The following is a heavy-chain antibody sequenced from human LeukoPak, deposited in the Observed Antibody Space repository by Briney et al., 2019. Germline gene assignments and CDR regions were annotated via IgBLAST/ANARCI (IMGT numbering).Heavy chain of an antibody. J-gene: IGHJ4*02. D-gene: IGHD1-26*01. Sequence: GGSPRLSCEGPEFPSRGHWMHGSPKAPGKGLVWISNIRGDGGLFGYADSVKGRFTVSRDNAKNTLYLHMDSLRAEDTAVYYCARDEVGAPPIDYWGQGALVTVSS. CDR2: IRGDGGLF. V-gene: IGHV3-74*01. CDR3: ARDEVGAPPIDY. CDR1: EFPSRGHW.